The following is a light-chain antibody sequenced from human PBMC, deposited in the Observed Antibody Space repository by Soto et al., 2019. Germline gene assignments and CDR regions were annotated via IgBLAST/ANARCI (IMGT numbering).Light chain of an antibody. CDR2: DVS. V-gene: IGLV2-14*01. CDR3: SSYTSSSTPV. CDR1: SDVGGYNY. J-gene: IGLJ2*01. Sequence: QSALTQPASVSGSPGQSITISCTGTSDVGGYNYVSWYQQHPGKAPKLMIYDVSNRPSGVSNRFSGSKSGNTASLTISGLQAEDEADYYCSSYTSSSTPVFGGGTKVTVL.